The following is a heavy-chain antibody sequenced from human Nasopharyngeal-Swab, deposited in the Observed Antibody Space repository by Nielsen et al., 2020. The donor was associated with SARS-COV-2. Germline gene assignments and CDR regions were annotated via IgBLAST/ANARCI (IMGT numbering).Heavy chain of an antibody. CDR2: ISSSSSYI. V-gene: IGHV3-21*01. Sequence: GESLKISCAASGFTFSSYWMSWVRQAPGKGLEWVSSISSSSSYIYYADSVKGRFTISRDNAKNSLYLQMNSLRAEDTAVYYCARWSGYYYYYGMDVWGQGTTVTVSS. CDR1: GFTFSSYW. J-gene: IGHJ6*02. CDR3: ARWSGYYYYYGMDV. D-gene: IGHD3-3*01.